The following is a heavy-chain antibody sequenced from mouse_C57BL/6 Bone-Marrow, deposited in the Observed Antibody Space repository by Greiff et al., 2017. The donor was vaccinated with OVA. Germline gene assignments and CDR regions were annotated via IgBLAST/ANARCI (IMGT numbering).Heavy chain of an antibody. CDR1: GYSITSGYY. D-gene: IGHD4-1*01. CDR2: ISYDGSN. Sequence: EVKLQESGPGLVKPSQSLSLTCSVTGYSITSGYYWNWIRQFPGNKLEWMGYISYDGSNNYNPSLKNRISITRDTSKNQFFLKLNSVTTEDTATYYCARKELGAWFAYWGQGTLVTVSA. J-gene: IGHJ3*01. V-gene: IGHV3-6*01. CDR3: ARKELGAWFAY.